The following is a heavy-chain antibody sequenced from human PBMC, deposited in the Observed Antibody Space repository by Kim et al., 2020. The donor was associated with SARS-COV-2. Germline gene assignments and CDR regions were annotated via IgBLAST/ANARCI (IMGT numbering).Heavy chain of an antibody. J-gene: IGHJ5*02. V-gene: IGHV1-46*01. D-gene: IGHD4-17*01. CDR2: INPSGCST. CDR1: GYTFTNYY. Sequence: ASVKVSCKASGYTFTNYYIHWVRQAPGQGLEWMGIINPSGCSTSYAQKFQGRVTMTRDTSTSTVYMELSSLRSEDTAVYYCASSVTTWRYSFDAWGQEALVSVSS. CDR3: ASSVTTWRYSFDA.